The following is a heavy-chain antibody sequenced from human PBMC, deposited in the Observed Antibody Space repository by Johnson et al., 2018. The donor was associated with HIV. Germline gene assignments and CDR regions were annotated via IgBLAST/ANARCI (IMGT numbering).Heavy chain of an antibody. CDR2: IYSGGST. Sequence: QVQLVESGGGVVQPGRSLRLSCVVSGFTISTYGMHWVRQAPGKGLEWVSVIYSGGSTYYADSVKGRFTISRDNSKNTLYLQMNSLRAEDTAVYYCASPVVAPTRGIGAFDIWGQGTMVTVSS. J-gene: IGHJ3*02. CDR3: ASPVVAPTRGIGAFDI. D-gene: IGHD2-2*01. V-gene: IGHV3-NL1*01. CDR1: GFTISTYG.